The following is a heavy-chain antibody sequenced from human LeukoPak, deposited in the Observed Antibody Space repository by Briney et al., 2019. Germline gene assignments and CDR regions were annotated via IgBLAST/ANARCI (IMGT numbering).Heavy chain of an antibody. CDR2: ISWNSGSI. J-gene: IGHJ4*02. CDR3: ARGGSDTAMAHDY. V-gene: IGHV3-9*01. CDR1: GFTFDDYA. D-gene: IGHD5-18*01. Sequence: GGSPRLSCAASGFTFDDYAMHWVRQAPGKGLEWVSGISWNSGSIGYADSVKGRFTISRDDAKNTLYLQLNSLRAEDTAVYFCARGGSDTAMAHDYWGQGTLVTVSS.